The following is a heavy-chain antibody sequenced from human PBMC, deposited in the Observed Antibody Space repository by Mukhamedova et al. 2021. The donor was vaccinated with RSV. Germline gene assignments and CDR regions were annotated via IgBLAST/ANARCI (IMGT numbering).Heavy chain of an antibody. CDR3: ARDEGYYDSSGQNWFDP. Sequence: GLEWVAVISYDGSNKYYADSVKGRFTISRDNSKNTLYLQMNSLRAEDTAVYYCARDEGYYDSSGQNWFDPWGQGNLVTVSS. V-gene: IGHV3-30-3*01. J-gene: IGHJ5*02. D-gene: IGHD3-22*01. CDR2: ISYDGSNK.